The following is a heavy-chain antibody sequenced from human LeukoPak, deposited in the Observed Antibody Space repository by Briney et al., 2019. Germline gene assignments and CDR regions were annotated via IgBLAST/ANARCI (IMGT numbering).Heavy chain of an antibody. CDR3: ARGGYCSSTSCYDDYYYYMDV. J-gene: IGHJ6*03. V-gene: IGHV4-4*08. D-gene: IGHD2-2*01. CDR2: IYTSGST. Sequence: SETLSLTCTVSGGSISSYYWSWIRQPPGKGLEWIGRIYTSGSTNYNPSLKSRVTISVDTSKNQFSLKLSSVTAADTAVYYCARGGYCSSTSCYDDYYYYMDVWGKGTTVTISS. CDR1: GGSISSYY.